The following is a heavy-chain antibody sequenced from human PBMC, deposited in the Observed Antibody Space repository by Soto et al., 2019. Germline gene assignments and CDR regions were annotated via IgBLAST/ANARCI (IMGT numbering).Heavy chain of an antibody. D-gene: IGHD2-2*01. CDR3: AKGVSRGYYHYGMDV. CDR2: ITGSGGST. CDR1: GFTFDAYA. V-gene: IGHV3-23*01. Sequence: GGSLRLSCAASGFTFDAYAMSWVRQAPGKGLEWVSAITGSGGSTYYAGSVKGRFTISRDNSKNTLYLQMTSLRAEDTAVYYCAKGVSRGYYHYGMDVWGQGTTVTVSS. J-gene: IGHJ6*02.